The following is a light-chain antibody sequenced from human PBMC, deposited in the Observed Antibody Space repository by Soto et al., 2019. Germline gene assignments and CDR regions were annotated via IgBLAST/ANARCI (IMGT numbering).Light chain of an antibody. V-gene: IGKV1-5*01. CDR3: QQYNSYP. J-gene: IGKJ1*01. CDR2: HAS. CDR1: ESISNW. Sequence: QISQSPSNLYASVGDRVTINCRASESISNWLAWYQQKPGTAPKVLIYHASNLQSGVPSRFSGSGSGTEFTLSIISLQPDDFATYYFQQYNSYPFAEGTKVDIK.